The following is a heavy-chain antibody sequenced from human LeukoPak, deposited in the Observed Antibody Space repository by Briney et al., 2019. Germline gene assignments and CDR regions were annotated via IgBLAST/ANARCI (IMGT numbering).Heavy chain of an antibody. Sequence: GGSLRLSCAASGFTFSSYGMHWVRQAPGKGLEWVAVISYDGSNKYYADSVKGRFTISRDNSKNTLYLQMNSLRAEDTAVYYCAKDQSGGYNPGPFDYWGQGTLVTVSS. CDR3: AKDQSGGYNPGPFDY. J-gene: IGHJ4*02. V-gene: IGHV3-30*18. CDR1: GFTFSSYG. CDR2: ISYDGSNK. D-gene: IGHD5-24*01.